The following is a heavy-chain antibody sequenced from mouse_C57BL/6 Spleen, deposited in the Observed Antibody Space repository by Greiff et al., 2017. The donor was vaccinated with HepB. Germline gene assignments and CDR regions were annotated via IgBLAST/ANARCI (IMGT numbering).Heavy chain of an antibody. D-gene: IGHD2-1*01. CDR2: ISNLAYSI. CDR1: GFTFSDYG. Sequence: EVQRVESGGGLVQPGGSLKLSCAASGFTFSDYGMAWVRQAPRKGPEWVAFISNLAYSIYYADTVTGRFTISRENAKNTLYLEMSSLRSEDTAMYYCARRGGNGYFDVWGTGTTVTVSS. V-gene: IGHV5-15*01. CDR3: ARRGGNGYFDV. J-gene: IGHJ1*03.